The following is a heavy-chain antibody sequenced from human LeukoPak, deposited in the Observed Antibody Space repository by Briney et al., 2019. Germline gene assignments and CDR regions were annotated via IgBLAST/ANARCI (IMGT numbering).Heavy chain of an antibody. CDR1: GGTFSSYA. V-gene: IGHV1-69*04. CDR2: IIPILGIA. J-gene: IGHJ4*02. D-gene: IGHD3-22*01. CDR3: ASLRSRYDSSGYPLFDY. Sequence: SAKVSCKASGGTFSSYAISWVRQAPGQGLEWMGRIIPILGIANYAQKFQGRVTITADKSTSTAYMELSSLRSEDTAVYYCASLRSRYDSSGYPLFDYWGQGTLVTVSS.